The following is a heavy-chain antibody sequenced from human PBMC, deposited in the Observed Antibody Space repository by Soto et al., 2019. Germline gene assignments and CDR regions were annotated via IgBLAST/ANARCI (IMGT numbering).Heavy chain of an antibody. CDR3: AHIPDYYQYDWFDP. D-gene: IGHD3-16*01. CDR2: IYWDDDK. J-gene: IGHJ5*02. V-gene: IGHV2-5*02. Sequence: QITLKESGPTLVKPTQTLTLTCTFSGFSLTTRGVGVGWIRQPPGKALECLALIYWDDDKRYSPSLQSRLSTXKXTXXTQVVLTMTNVDRVDTATYYCAHIPDYYQYDWFDPWGQGTLVSVSS. CDR1: GFSLTTRGVG.